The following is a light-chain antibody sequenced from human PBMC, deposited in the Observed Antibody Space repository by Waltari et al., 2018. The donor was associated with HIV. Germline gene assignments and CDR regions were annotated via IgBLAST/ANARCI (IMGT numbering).Light chain of an antibody. J-gene: IGLJ2*01. CDR1: SSDVGGYNY. CDR2: EVS. Sequence: QSALTQPPSASGSPGQSVTISCTGTSSDVGGYNYVSWYQQHPGKAPKLMMYEVSKRPSGVPDRFSCSKSGNPASLTVSGLHAEDEADYYCSSYAGSNNWVVFGGGTKLTVL. CDR3: SSYAGSNNWVV. V-gene: IGLV2-8*01.